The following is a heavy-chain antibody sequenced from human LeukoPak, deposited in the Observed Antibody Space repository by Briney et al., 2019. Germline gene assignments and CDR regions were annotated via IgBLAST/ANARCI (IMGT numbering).Heavy chain of an antibody. CDR2: ISAGGGNT. J-gene: IGHJ4*02. CDR3: AKINRGQVAGHVDF. V-gene: IGHV3-23*01. D-gene: IGHD6-19*01. Sequence: GGSLRLSCAASGFTFSSYAMTWVRHSSGKGLDWVSAISAGGGNTYYADSVKGRFTISRDNSKNTLYLHINSLRAEDTALYYCAKINRGQVAGHVDFWGQGTLVSVSS. CDR1: GFTFSSYA.